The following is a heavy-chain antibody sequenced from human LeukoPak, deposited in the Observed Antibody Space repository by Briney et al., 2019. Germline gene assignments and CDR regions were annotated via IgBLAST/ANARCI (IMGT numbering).Heavy chain of an antibody. CDR3: VRSKSGTYGWFDP. CDR1: GGSISGYY. D-gene: IGHD4-17*01. Sequence: PSETLSLTCTVSGGSISGYYWSWIRQPPGKGLEWIGDIYYTGSTNYNPSLKSRVTISVDTSQNQFSLKVSSVTAADTAVYYCVRSKSGTYGWFDPWGQGTLVTVSS. J-gene: IGHJ5*02. CDR2: IYYTGST. V-gene: IGHV4-59*01.